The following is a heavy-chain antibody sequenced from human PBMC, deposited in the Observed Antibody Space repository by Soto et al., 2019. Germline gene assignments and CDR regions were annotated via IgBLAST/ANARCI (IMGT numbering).Heavy chain of an antibody. J-gene: IGHJ6*03. CDR1: GGTFSSYT. CDR2: IIPILGIA. CDR3: ARDGYSSSGYPTVPYYYYYMDV. Sequence: SVQVSCKASGGTFSSYTISWVRQAPGQGLEWMGRIIPILGIANYAQKFQGRVTITADKSTSTAYMELSSLRSEDTAVYYCARDGYSSSGYPTVPYYYYYMDVWGKGTTVTGSS. V-gene: IGHV1-69*04. D-gene: IGHD6-13*01.